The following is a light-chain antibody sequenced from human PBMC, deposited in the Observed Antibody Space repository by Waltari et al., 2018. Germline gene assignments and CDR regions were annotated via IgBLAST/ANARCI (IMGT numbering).Light chain of an antibody. Sequence: EVVLTQSPGTLSLSPGERATLSCRASQTISSTFLAWYQQKPGQAPRLLIYEAFSRATGIPDRFSGSGSGTDFTLTISSLEPEDFAVYFCQQYGNSPWTFGQGTRLDIK. V-gene: IGKV3-20*01. CDR1: QTISSTF. CDR2: EAF. CDR3: QQYGNSPWT. J-gene: IGKJ1*01.